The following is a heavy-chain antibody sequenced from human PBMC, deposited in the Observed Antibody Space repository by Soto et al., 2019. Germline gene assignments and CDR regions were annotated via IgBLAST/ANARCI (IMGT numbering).Heavy chain of an antibody. D-gene: IGHD6-19*01. CDR1: GGSFSGYY. CDR2: INHSGST. J-gene: IGHJ4*02. Sequence: SETLSLTCAVDGGSFSGYYWSWIRLPPGKGLEWIGEINHSGSTNYNPSLKSRVTISVDTSKNQFSLKLSSVTAADTAVYYCARGGYSSGWRRARQKGPGDYFDYWGQGTLVTSPQ. V-gene: IGHV4-34*01. CDR3: ARGGYSSGWRRARQKGPGDYFDY.